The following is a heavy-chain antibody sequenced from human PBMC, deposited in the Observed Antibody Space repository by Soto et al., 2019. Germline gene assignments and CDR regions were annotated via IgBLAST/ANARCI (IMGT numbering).Heavy chain of an antibody. V-gene: IGHV5-10-1*01. CDR2: IDPSDSQT. D-gene: IGHD3-22*01. CDR3: ARQIYDSDTGPNFQYYFDS. CDR1: VYSFAGYW. Sequence: LNISCKGSVYSFAGYWITWVRQKPGKGLEWMGRIDPSDSQTYYSPSFRGHVTISVTKSITTVFLQWSSLRASDTTMYYCARQIYDSDTGPNFQYYFDSWGQGTPVTVSS. J-gene: IGHJ4*02.